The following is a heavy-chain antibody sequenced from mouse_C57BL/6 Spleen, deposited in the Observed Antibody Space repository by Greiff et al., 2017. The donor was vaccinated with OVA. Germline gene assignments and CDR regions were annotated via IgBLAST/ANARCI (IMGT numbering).Heavy chain of an antibody. J-gene: IGHJ3*01. D-gene: IGHD5-1*01. CDR2: IYPSDSET. Sequence: QVQLKQPGAELVRPGSSVKLSCKASGYTFTSYWMDWVKQRPGQGLEWIGNIYPSDSETHYNQKFKDKATLTVDKSSSTAYMQLSSLTSEDSAVYYCARREYSWFAYWGQGTLVTVSA. CDR1: GYTFTSYW. CDR3: ARREYSWFAY. V-gene: IGHV1-61*01.